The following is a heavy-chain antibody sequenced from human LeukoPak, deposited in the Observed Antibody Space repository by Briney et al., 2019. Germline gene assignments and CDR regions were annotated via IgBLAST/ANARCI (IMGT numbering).Heavy chain of an antibody. CDR3: ARGEGRY. Sequence: PGGSLRLSCAASGFTFSSYSMNWVRQAPGKGLEWVSSISSSSSYIYYAGSVKGRFTISRDNAKNSLYLQMNSLRAEDTAVYYCARGEGRYWGQGTLVTVSS. V-gene: IGHV3-21*01. CDR2: ISSSSSYI. J-gene: IGHJ4*02. CDR1: GFTFSSYS.